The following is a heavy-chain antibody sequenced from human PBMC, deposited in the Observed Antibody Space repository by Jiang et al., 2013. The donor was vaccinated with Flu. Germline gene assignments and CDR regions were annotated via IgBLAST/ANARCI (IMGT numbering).Heavy chain of an antibody. CDR2: IYAGGDT. Sequence: ESGPGLVKPSETLSLTCNWSGATTAHYYWSWIRQSPGKALEWIGFIYAGGDTKYNPAFKSRVTMSVDTSRDQLYLKMTSVTAADTAIYFCARGYSYDLSGNHGGFDYWGQGTRVTVSS. V-gene: IGHV4-59*01. CDR1: GATTAHYY. J-gene: IGHJ4*02. CDR3: ARGYSYDLSGNHGGFDY. D-gene: IGHD2-15*01.